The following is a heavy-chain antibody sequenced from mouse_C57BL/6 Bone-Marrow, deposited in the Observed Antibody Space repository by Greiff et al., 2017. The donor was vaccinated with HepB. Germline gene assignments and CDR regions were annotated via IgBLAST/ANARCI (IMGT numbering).Heavy chain of an antibody. CDR3: AREETAQASYYLDD. CDR1: GYTFTSYW. CDR2: IDPSDSYT. J-gene: IGHJ2*01. Sequence: QVQLQQPGAELVMPGASVKLSCKASGYTFTSYWMHWVKQRPGQGLEWIGEIDPSDSYTNYNQKFKGKSTLTVDKSSSTAYMQLSSLTSEDSAVYYCAREETAQASYYLDDWGQGTTLTVSA. D-gene: IGHD3-2*02. V-gene: IGHV1-69*01.